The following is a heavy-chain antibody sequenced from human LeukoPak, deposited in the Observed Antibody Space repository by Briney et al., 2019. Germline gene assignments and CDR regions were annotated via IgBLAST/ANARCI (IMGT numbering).Heavy chain of an antibody. CDR2: IGGSGSA. Sequence: GGSLRLSCAASGFTLSNYAMNWVRQAPGKGLEWVSGIGGSGSAYYADSVKGRFSISRDNSKNTLYLQMDSLRSEDTAIYYCARSYNWNANFDYWGQGTLVTVSS. CDR1: GFTLSNYA. D-gene: IGHD1-20*01. J-gene: IGHJ4*02. CDR3: ARSYNWNANFDY. V-gene: IGHV3-23*01.